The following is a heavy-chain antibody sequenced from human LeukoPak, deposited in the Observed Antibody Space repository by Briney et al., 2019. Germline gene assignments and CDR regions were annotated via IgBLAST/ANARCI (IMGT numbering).Heavy chain of an antibody. CDR3: ARGKIARAAWGFDP. J-gene: IGHJ5*02. Sequence: GASVKVSCKASGYTFTSYDINWVRQATGQGLEWMGWINPNSGNTGYAQKFQGRVTMTRNTSISTAYMELSSLRSEDTAVYYCARGKIARAAWGFDPWGQGTLVTVSS. CDR1: GYTFTSYD. CDR2: INPNSGNT. V-gene: IGHV1-8*01. D-gene: IGHD6-13*01.